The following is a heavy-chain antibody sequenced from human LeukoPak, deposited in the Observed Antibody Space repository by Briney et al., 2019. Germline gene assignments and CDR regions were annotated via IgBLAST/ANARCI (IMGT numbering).Heavy chain of an antibody. CDR1: GFTVSSNY. Sequence: GGSLRLSCAASGFTVSSNYMSWVRQAPGKGLEWVSVIYSGGTPYYADSVKGRFTISRDNSKNTLYLQLNNLRAEDTAVYYCARLTVTYYFDYWGQGTLVTVSS. CDR2: IYSGGTP. D-gene: IGHD4-17*01. V-gene: IGHV3-53*01. CDR3: ARLTVTYYFDY. J-gene: IGHJ4*02.